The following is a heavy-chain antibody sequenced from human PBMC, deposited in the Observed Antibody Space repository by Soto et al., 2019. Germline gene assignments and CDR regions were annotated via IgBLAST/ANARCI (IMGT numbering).Heavy chain of an antibody. CDR2: IYHSWAS. CDR3: AREMSYYFDS. V-gene: IGHV4-30-2*01. J-gene: IGHJ4*02. CDR1: GDSISRDGYS. Sequence: QLQLQESGSGLVKPSQTLVLTCTVSGDSISRDGYSWSWIRQPPGKGLEWIGFIYHSWASYYNPSLKSRVTTSVDKSKNQFSLRLASVTAADTAVYYCAREMSYYFDSWGQGTLVTVSS.